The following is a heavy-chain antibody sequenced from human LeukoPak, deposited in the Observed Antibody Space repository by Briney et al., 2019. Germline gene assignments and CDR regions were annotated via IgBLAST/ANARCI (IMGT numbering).Heavy chain of an antibody. J-gene: IGHJ4*02. CDR3: ARQLVVPAALFDS. CDR1: GYSFTNYW. D-gene: IGHD2-2*01. CDR2: IYPGDSDT. V-gene: IGHV5-51*01. Sequence: GESLKISCKGSGYSFTNYWIGWVRQMPGKGLEWMGIIYPGDSDTRYSPSFQGQVTISADKSISTAYLQWSSLKASDTAMYYCARQLVVPAALFDSWGQGTLVIVSS.